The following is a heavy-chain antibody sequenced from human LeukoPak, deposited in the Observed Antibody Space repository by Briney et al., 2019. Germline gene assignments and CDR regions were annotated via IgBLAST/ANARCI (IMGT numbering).Heavy chain of an antibody. V-gene: IGHV1-2*02. D-gene: IGHD5-18*01. J-gene: IGHJ4*02. CDR2: INPNSGVT. Sequence: ASVKVSCKASGYTVTGHYLHWVRQAPGQGLEWMGWINPNSGVTNYAQKFQGRVTITRDTSINTAYMELHSLTSDDTAMYYCAKDAYSGFSSSYNMDSWGQGTLVTVSS. CDR1: GYTVTGHY. CDR3: AKDAYSGFSSSYNMDS.